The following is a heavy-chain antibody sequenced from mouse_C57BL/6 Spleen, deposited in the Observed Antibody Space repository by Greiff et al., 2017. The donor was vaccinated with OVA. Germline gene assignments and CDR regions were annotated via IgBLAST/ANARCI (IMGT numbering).Heavy chain of an antibody. D-gene: IGHD2-1*01. CDR2: IYPGDGDT. J-gene: IGHJ2*01. V-gene: IGHV1-82*01. CDR1: GYAFSSSW. CDR3: ARGGDGNYFDY. Sequence: VKLMESGPELVKPGASVKISCKASGYAFSSSWMNWVKQRPGKGLEWIGRIYPGDGDTNYNGKFKGKATLTADKSSSTAYMQRSSLTSEDSAVYFCARGGDGNYFDYWGQGTTLTVSS.